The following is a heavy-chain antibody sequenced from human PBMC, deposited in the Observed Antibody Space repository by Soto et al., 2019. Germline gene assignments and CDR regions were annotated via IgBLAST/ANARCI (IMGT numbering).Heavy chain of an antibody. D-gene: IGHD3-22*01. Sequence: ASVKVSCKASGYTFTSYAMHWVRQAPGQRLEWMGWINAGNGNTKYSQKLQGRVTITRDTSASTAYMELSSLRSEDTAVYYCARDGPTYYYDSSGYYHPFDYWGQGTLVTVSS. CDR2: INAGNGNT. V-gene: IGHV1-3*01. CDR3: ARDGPTYYYDSSGYYHPFDY. CDR1: GYTFTSYA. J-gene: IGHJ4*02.